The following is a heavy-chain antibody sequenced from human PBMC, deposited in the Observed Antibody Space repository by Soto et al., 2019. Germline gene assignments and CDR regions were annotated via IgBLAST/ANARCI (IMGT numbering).Heavy chain of an antibody. V-gene: IGHV3-33*01. CDR3: ARDNITIPGSLDY. D-gene: IGHD3-10*01. J-gene: IGHJ4*02. CDR2: TWYDGIKK. CDR1: GFTFSSYG. Sequence: PGGSLRLSCAASGFTFSSYGMHWVRQAPGKGLEWVAVTWYDGIKKYYADSVKGRFTISRDNSKNTLYLQMNSLRAEDTAVYYCARDNITIPGSLDYWGQGTLVTVSS.